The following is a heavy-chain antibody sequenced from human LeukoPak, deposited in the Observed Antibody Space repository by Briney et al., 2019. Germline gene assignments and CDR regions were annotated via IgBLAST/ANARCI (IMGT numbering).Heavy chain of an antibody. CDR2: INPNSGGT. CDR3: VLSYYYYYMDV. V-gene: IGHV1-2*02. J-gene: IGHJ6*03. Sequence: ASVKVSCKASGYTFTSYYIHWVRQAPGQGLEWMGWINPNSGGTNYEQKFQGRVTMTRDTSISTAYMQLSGLRSDDTAVYYCVLSYYYYYMDVWGKGTTVTVSS. CDR1: GYTFTSYY.